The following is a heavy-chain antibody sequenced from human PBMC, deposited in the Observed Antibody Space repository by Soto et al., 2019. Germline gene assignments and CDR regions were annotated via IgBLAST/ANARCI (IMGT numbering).Heavy chain of an antibody. D-gene: IGHD3-22*01. CDR2: IFYSGGT. V-gene: IGHV4-39*01. CDR1: GGSSSGSTYY. Sequence: SETLSLTCTVSGGSSSGSTYYWGWIRQPPGKGLEWIGTIFYSGGTFYTPSLKSRVTMSVDTSNNQFSLKLSSVTAADTAVYYCARQASGYYYGWFDPWGQGTLVTVSS. CDR3: ARQASGYYYGWFDP. J-gene: IGHJ5*02.